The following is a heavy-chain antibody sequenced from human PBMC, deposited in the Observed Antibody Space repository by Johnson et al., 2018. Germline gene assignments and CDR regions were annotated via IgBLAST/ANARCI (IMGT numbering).Heavy chain of an antibody. Sequence: QVQLVESGAEVKKXGSSVKVSCKASGGTFSSYAISWVRQAPGQGLEWMGGIIPIFGTANYAQKFQGRVTITADESTSTAYMELSSLRSEDTAVYYCARSGYCSGGSCYSSLPVYGMDVWGQGTTVTVSS. V-gene: IGHV1-69*01. CDR2: IIPIFGTA. D-gene: IGHD2-15*01. J-gene: IGHJ6*02. CDR3: ARSGYCSGGSCYSSLPVYGMDV. CDR1: GGTFSSYA.